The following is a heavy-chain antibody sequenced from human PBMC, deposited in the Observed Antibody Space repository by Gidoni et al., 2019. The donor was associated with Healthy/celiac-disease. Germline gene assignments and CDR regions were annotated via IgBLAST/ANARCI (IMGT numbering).Heavy chain of an antibody. CDR1: GFPFSSYA. CDR2: ISGSGGST. D-gene: IGHD5-18*01. J-gene: IGHJ3*02. V-gene: IGHV3-23*01. CDR3: AKDTAQLWPLASDAFDI. Sequence: EVQLLESGGGLVQPGGSLRLSCAASGFPFSSYAMSWVRQAPGKGLEWVSAISGSGGSTYYADSVKGRFTISRDNSKNTLYLQMNSLRAEDTAVYYCAKDTAQLWPLASDAFDIWGQGTMVTVSS.